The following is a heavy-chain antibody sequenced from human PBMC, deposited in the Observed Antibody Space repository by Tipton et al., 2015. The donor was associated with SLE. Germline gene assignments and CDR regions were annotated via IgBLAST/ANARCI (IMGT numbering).Heavy chain of an antibody. V-gene: IGHV4-59*01. D-gene: IGHD2-15*01. Sequence: TLSLTCAVYGGSFSGYYWSWIRQPPGKGLEWIGYIYYSGSTNYNPSLKSRVTISVDTSKNQFSLKLSSVTAADTAVYYCARGGGGPPGHWGQGTLVTVSS. CDR3: ARGGGGPPGH. J-gene: IGHJ4*02. CDR2: IYYSGST. CDR1: GGSFSGYY.